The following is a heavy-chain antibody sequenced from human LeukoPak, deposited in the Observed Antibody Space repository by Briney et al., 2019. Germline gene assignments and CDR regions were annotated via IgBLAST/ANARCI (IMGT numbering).Heavy chain of an antibody. V-gene: IGHV3-7*01. CDR3: ARDRANQLPPRYMDV. J-gene: IGHJ6*03. D-gene: IGHD2-2*01. Sequence: GGSLRLSCAASGFTFSNYWMSWVRQAPGKGLEWVANIKQDGSEKYYVDSVKGRFTISRDNSKNTLYLQMNSLRAEDTAVYYCARDRANQLPPRYMDVWGKGTTVTVSS. CDR2: IKQDGSEK. CDR1: GFTFSNYW.